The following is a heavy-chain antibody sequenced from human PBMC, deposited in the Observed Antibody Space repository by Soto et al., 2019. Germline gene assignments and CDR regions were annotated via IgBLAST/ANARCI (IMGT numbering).Heavy chain of an antibody. D-gene: IGHD6-6*01. CDR1: GGTFSGYY. J-gene: IGHJ1*01. CDR3: ARTGDRSSSFSRYFQH. Sequence: SETLSLTCAVYGGTFSGYYWSWIRQPPGKGLEWIGEINHSGSTNYNPSLKSRVTISVDTSKNQFSLKLSFVTAADTAVYYCARTGDRSSSFSRYFQHWGQGTLVTVSS. V-gene: IGHV4-34*01. CDR2: INHSGST.